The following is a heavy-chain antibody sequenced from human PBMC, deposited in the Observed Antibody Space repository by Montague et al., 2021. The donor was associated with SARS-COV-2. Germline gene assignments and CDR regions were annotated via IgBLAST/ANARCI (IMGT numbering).Heavy chain of an antibody. CDR1: GFTFDDYA. Sequence: SLRLSCAASGFTFDDYAMHWVRQAPGKGLDWVSGITCNSGSSGYADSVKGRFTISRDNDKNSLYLQMNSLRAEDTAFYYCAKVRSGSYWGCFDYWGQGTLVTVSS. CDR2: ITCNSGSS. J-gene: IGHJ4*02. CDR3: AKVRSGSYWGCFDY. D-gene: IGHD3-10*01. V-gene: IGHV3-9*01.